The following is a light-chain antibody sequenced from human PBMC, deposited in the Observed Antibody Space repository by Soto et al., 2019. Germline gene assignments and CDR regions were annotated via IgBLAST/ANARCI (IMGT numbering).Light chain of an antibody. V-gene: IGKV3-15*01. Sequence: EIVMTQSPATLSVSPGERAALSCRASQSVSGNLAWYQQTPGQAPRLLIYGASTRATGIPARFSGSGFGTEFTLTISSLKSEDFAVYYCHQNNYSPPAFGQGTRLEIK. CDR2: GAS. J-gene: IGKJ5*01. CDR3: HQNNYSPPA. CDR1: QSVSGN.